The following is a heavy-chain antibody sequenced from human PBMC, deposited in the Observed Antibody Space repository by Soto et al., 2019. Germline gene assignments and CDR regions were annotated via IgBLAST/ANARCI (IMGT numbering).Heavy chain of an antibody. V-gene: IGHV5-51*01. CDR3: ATGHDYVWGSYRPNRFAFDI. D-gene: IGHD3-16*02. Sequence: GESLKISCKGSGYSFTSYWIGWVRQMPGKGLEWMGIIYPGDSDTRYSPYFQGQVTISADKSISTAYLQWSSLKASDTDMYYCATGHDYVWGSYRPNRFAFDIWGQGTMVT. J-gene: IGHJ3*02. CDR2: IYPGDSDT. CDR1: GYSFTSYW.